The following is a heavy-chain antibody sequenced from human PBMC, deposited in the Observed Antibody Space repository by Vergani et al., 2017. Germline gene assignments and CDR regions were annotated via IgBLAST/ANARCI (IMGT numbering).Heavy chain of an antibody. D-gene: IGHD1-1*01. Sequence: VQLVESGGGLVKPGGSLRLSCAASGFTFSDYYMTWIRQAPGKGLEWLSYISSSGSTIYYADSVKGRFTISRDNAKNSLYLHMNSLRAEDTAVYYCARMAYNYDAFDIWGQGTMVTVSS. CDR3: ARMAYNYDAFDI. J-gene: IGHJ3*02. CDR1: GFTFSDYY. CDR2: ISSSGSTI. V-gene: IGHV3-11*01.